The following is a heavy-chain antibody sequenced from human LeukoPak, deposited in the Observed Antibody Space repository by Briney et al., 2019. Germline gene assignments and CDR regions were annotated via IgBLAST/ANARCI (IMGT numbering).Heavy chain of an antibody. V-gene: IGHV3-64D*06. CDR3: VKDFGRIRGTPDS. Sequence: GGSLRLSCAASGFTFGSYTMYWVRQAPGKGPEYVSTISGSGNGFSIYYADSVKGRFTISRDDSKSILYLQMNGLRSEDTAVYYCVKDFGRIRGTPDSWGQGTLVTVSS. CDR2: ISGSGNGFSI. J-gene: IGHJ4*02. CDR1: GFTFGSYT. D-gene: IGHD1-26*01.